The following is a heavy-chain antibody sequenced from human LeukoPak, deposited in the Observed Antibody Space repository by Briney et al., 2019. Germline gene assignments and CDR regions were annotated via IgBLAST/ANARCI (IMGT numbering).Heavy chain of an antibody. CDR3: AREGSMTARPFVSIDY. Sequence: SETLSLTCTVSGGSISTYYWSWIRQPAGKGLEWIGRIHTSGNTDYNPSLKSRVTMSVDTSKNQFSPKLSSVTAADTAVYYCAREGSMTARPFVSIDYWGQGTLVTISS. V-gene: IGHV4-4*07. J-gene: IGHJ4*02. D-gene: IGHD6-6*01. CDR2: IHTSGNT. CDR1: GGSISTYY.